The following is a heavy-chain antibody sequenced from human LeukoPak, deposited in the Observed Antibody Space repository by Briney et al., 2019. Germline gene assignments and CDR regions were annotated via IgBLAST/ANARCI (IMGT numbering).Heavy chain of an antibody. D-gene: IGHD6-6*01. CDR3: ASYGKVAALPDDAFDI. Sequence: PGKSPKISCKGSGYSFTSYWSGWVRQMPGKGLEWRWIIYPDDSDTRYSPSIQGQVTISADKSISTAYLQWSSLKASDTAMYYCASYGKVAALPDDAFDIWGQGTMVTVSS. CDR2: IYPDDSDT. V-gene: IGHV5-51*01. CDR1: GYSFTSYW. J-gene: IGHJ3*02.